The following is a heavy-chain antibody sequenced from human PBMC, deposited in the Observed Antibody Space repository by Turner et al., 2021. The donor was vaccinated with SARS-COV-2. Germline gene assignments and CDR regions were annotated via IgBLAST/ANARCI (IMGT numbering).Heavy chain of an antibody. CDR2: IWYDGSNK. J-gene: IGHJ5*02. V-gene: IGHV3-33*01. CDR3: ARDQLGVEATWFDP. CDR1: GFTFSSYG. D-gene: IGHD2-8*01. Sequence: QVQLVESGGGVVQPGRSLRVSCAASGFTFSSYGMHWVRQAPGKGLEWVAVIWYDGSNKYYTDSVKGRFTISRDNSKNTLYLQMNSLRAEDTAVYYCARDQLGVEATWFDPWGQGTLVTVSS.